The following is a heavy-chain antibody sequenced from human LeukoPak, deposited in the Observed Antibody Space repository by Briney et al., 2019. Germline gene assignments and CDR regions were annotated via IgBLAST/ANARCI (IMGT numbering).Heavy chain of an antibody. V-gene: IGHV3-11*01. J-gene: IGHJ4*02. D-gene: IGHD1-26*01. CDR3: ARDYSESEYFFDH. Sequence: GGSLRLSCVTSGFTFRHYYMAWIRQAPGKGLEWVSYISGTGNNKYYADSVKGRFTISRDNAQNSLYLQMSSLRAEDTAMYYCARDYSESEYFFDHWGQGSLVAVSS. CDR2: ISGTGNNK. CDR1: GFTFRHYY.